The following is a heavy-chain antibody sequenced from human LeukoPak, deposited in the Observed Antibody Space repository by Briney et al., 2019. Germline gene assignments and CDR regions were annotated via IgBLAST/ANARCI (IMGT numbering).Heavy chain of an antibody. D-gene: IGHD3-10*01. CDR1: GFTFDDYA. CDR2: ISWDGGST. CDR3: AREKGYYNANSGHSDY. Sequence: GGSLRLSCAASGFTFDDYAMHWVRQAPGKGLEWVSLISWDGGSTYYADSVKGRFTISRDNSENTVYLQMNSLRVEDTAVYYCAREKGYYNANSGHSDYWGQGTVVTVSS. J-gene: IGHJ4*02. V-gene: IGHV3-43D*03.